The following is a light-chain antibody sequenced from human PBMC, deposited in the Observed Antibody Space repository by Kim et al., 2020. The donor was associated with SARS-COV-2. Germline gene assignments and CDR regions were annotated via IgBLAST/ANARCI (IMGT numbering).Light chain of an antibody. CDR2: QDT. J-gene: IGLJ3*02. CDR3: QAWDSSTKGV. Sequence: VSPGQTASITCSGDKLGDKYFSWYQQKPGQSPVLVIYQDTKRPSGIPERFSGSNSGNTATLTISGTQAVDEADYYCQAWDSSTKGVFGGGTQLTVL. V-gene: IGLV3-1*01. CDR1: KLGDKY.